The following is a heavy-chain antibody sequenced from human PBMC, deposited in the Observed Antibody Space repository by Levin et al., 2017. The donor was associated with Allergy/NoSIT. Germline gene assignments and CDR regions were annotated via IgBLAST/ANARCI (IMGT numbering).Heavy chain of an antibody. CDR1: GFTFGNYA. CDR3: ARDVEDPEGGGYYFDS. J-gene: IGHJ4*02. Sequence: GESLKISCATSGFTFGNYAMHWVRQAPGKGLEWVSTITGGGESTYFADSVKGRFTISRDNSRDTLYLQMNSLRAEDTALYFCARDVEDPEGGGYYFDSWGQGTLVTVSS. CDR2: ITGGGEST. V-gene: IGHV3-23*01. D-gene: IGHD3-16*01.